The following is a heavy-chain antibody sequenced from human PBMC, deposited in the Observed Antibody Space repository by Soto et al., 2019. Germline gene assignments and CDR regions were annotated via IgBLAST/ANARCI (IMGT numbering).Heavy chain of an antibody. D-gene: IGHD2-21*02. CDR2: IYHSGST. CDR3: ARVITVTAPFDY. Sequence: KPSETLSLTCAVSGYSISSGYYWGWIRQPPGKGLEWIGSIYHSGSTYYNPSLKSRVTISVDTSKNQFSLKLSSVTAADTAVYYCARVITVTAPFDYWGQGTLVTVSS. J-gene: IGHJ4*02. V-gene: IGHV4-38-2*01. CDR1: GYSISSGYY.